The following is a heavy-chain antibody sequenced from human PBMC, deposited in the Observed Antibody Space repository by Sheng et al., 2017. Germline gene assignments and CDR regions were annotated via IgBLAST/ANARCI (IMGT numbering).Heavy chain of an antibody. Sequence: EVQLVESGGRLVQPGGSLRLSCAASGFSFKDYEMNWLRQAPGKGLEWVSYITTSGSMIKYADSVKGRFTISRDDTKNTLYLQMNSLRAEDTAVYYCARDQIGYCSGGSCYSVGLTRYYYYGMDVWDQGP. CDR1: GFSFKDYE. J-gene: IGHJ6*02. D-gene: IGHD2-15*01. CDR2: ITTSGSMI. CDR3: ARDQIGYCSGGSCYSVGLTRYYYYGMDV. V-gene: IGHV3-48*03.